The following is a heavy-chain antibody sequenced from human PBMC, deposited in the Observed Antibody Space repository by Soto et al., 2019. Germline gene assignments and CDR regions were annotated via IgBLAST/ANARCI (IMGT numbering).Heavy chain of an antibody. J-gene: IGHJ6*02. CDR3: ARQGRVTAGYYYSGMDV. V-gene: IGHV4-30-2*01. Sequence: PSETLSLTCAVSGGSISSCGYSWSWIRRRPGKGLEWIGYIYHSGSTYYNPSLKSRVTISVDRSKNQFSLKLSSVTAADTAVYYCARQGRVTAGYYYSGMDVWGQGTTVTV. CDR2: IYHSGST. CDR1: GGSISSCGYS. D-gene: IGHD4-4*01.